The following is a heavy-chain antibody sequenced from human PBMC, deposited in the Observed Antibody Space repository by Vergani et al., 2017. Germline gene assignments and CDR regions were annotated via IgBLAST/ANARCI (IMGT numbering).Heavy chain of an antibody. V-gene: IGHV3-30-3*01. Sequence: VQLVESGGALIQPGGSLRLSCAASGFNFNNYVITWIRQAPGRGLEWVAVISYDGSNKYYADSVKGRFTISRDNSKNTLYLQMNSLRAEDTAVYYCARDPYDGPNYYMDVWGKGTTVTVSS. CDR3: ARDPYDGPNYYMDV. CDR1: GFNFNNYV. D-gene: IGHD3-3*01. J-gene: IGHJ6*03. CDR2: ISYDGSNK.